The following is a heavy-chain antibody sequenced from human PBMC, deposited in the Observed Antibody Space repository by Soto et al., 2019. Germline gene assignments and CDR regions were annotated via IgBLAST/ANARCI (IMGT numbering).Heavy chain of an antibody. V-gene: IGHV4-31*03. CDR3: ARRLTFLNCFAP. CDR1: GDSITSDNYY. J-gene: IGHJ5*02. CDR2: VYYTGTT. Sequence: QVQLQESGPGLVKPSQTLALTCTVSGDSITSDNYYWTWIRHRPGGGLEWIGQVYYTGTTFYNPPLKSRVTIPLATSESLYSMRLTSETAAETAVYYCARRLTFLNCFAPWGKGPMLTVSS.